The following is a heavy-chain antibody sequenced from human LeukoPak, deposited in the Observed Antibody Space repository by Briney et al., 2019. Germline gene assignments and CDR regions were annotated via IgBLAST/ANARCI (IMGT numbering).Heavy chain of an antibody. Sequence: GGSLRLSCAVSGFTFNTYNMNWVRQAPGKGLEWVSSISSSSSYIYYADSVKGRFTISRDNAKNSLYLQMNSLRAEDTAVYYCARDRPFSHDFDIWGQGTMVTVSS. V-gene: IGHV3-21*01. J-gene: IGHJ3*02. CDR3: ARDRPFSHDFDI. CDR1: GFTFNTYN. CDR2: ISSSSSYI.